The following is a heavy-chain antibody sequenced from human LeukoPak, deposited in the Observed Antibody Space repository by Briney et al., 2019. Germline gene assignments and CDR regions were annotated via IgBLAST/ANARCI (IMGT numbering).Heavy chain of an antibody. CDR3: ARAPADGYGTYYYDSSGYFC. CDR1: GFTVSSNY. V-gene: IGHV3-53*05. D-gene: IGHD3-22*01. Sequence: GGSLRLSCAASGFTVSSNYMSWVRQAPGKGLEWVSVIYSGGSTYYADSVKGRFTISRDNSKNTLYLQMNSLRAEDTAVYYCARAPADGYGTYYYDSSGYFCWGQGTLVTVSS. CDR2: IYSGGST. J-gene: IGHJ4*02.